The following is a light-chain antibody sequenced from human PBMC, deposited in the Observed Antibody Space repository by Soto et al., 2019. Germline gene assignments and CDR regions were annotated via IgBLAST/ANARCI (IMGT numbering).Light chain of an antibody. CDR1: QSISSW. Sequence: DIQMTQSPSTLSASVGDRVTITCRASQSISSWLAWYQQKPGKAPKLLIYKASSLESGVPSRFSGSGSGTEFNLTISSLQPDDFATYYCKQYNSYPWTFGQGTKVEIK. CDR3: KQYNSYPWT. CDR2: KAS. J-gene: IGKJ1*01. V-gene: IGKV1-5*03.